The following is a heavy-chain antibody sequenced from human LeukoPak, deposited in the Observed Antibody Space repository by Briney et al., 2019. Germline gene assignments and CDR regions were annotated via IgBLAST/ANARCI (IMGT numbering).Heavy chain of an antibody. D-gene: IGHD3-9*01. CDR2: ISAYNGNT. CDR3: ARDGDYDILTGYYILDY. J-gene: IGHJ4*02. CDR1: GYTFTSYG. V-gene: IGHV1-18*01. Sequence: GASVKVSCKASGYTFTSYGISWVRQAPGQGLEWMGWISAYNGNTNYAQKLQGRVTMTTDTSTSTAYMELRSLRSDDTAVYYCARDGDYDILTGYYILDYWGQGTLVTVSS.